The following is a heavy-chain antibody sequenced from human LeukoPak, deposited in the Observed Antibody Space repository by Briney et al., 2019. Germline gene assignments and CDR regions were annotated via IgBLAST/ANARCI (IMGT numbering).Heavy chain of an antibody. V-gene: IGHV4-4*07. CDR2: IYIGGTA. CDR3: ARGKGDPAAINWLDP. Sequence: SETLSLTCTVSGASINNYYWDWIRQPAKKGLEWIGRIYIGGTANYNSSLQGRVTMSVDTSKNQVSLRLTSVTAADTAVYYCARGKGDPAAINWLDPWGQGTLVTVSS. D-gene: IGHD2-2*01. J-gene: IGHJ5*02. CDR1: GASINNYY.